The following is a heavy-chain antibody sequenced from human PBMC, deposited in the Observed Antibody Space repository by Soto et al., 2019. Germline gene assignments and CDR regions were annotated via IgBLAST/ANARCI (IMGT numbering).Heavy chain of an antibody. J-gene: IGHJ4*02. Sequence: QITLKESGPALVKPTQTLTLTCTISGFSLSTTGVGVGWIRQPPGKALEWLPLIYWNDDKRYRPSLKTRLTITRDTTKNQLDLSLTDMDPVDTAIYYCAQSSCVTEGIRARFDFWGQGTLVTVSS. CDR2: IYWNDDK. V-gene: IGHV2-5*01. CDR3: AQSSCVTEGIRARFDF. D-gene: IGHD2-2*01. CDR1: GFSLSTTGVG.